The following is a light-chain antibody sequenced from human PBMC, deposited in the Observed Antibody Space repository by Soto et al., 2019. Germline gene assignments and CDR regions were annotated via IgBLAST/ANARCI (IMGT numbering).Light chain of an antibody. V-gene: IGKV3-20*01. CDR3: QKYCSSPMT. CDR1: QSVSSSY. J-gene: IGKJ1*01. CDR2: GAS. Sequence: EIVLTQSPGTLSLSPGERATLSCRASQSVSSSYLAWYQQKPGQAPRLLIYGASSRATGIPDRFSGSGSGTDFTLTISRLKTEDLSVYYCQKYCSSPMTFGQGTKVEIK.